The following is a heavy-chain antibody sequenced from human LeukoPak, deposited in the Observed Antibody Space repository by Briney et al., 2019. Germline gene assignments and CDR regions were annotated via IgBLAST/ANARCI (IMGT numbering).Heavy chain of an antibody. V-gene: IGHV1-69*13. D-gene: IGHD5-24*01. CDR1: GGTFISYA. J-gene: IGHJ5*02. CDR3: ASSLSRQDGYNLS. Sequence: ASVEVSCKASGGTFISYAISWVRQAPGQGLEWMGGIIPIFGTANYAQKFQGRVTITADESTSTAYMELSSLRSEDTAVYYCASSLSRQDGYNLSWGQGTLVTVSS. CDR2: IIPIFGTA.